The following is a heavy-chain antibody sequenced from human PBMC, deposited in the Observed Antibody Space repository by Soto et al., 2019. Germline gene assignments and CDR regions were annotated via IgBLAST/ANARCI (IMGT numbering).Heavy chain of an antibody. Sequence: ASVKVSCKASGYTFTSYGISWVRQAPGQGLEWMGWISAYNGNTNYAQKLQGRVTMATDTSTSTAYMELRSLRSDDTAVYYCARHVDIVVVVAATVFDYWGQGTLVTVSS. CDR3: ARHVDIVVVVAATVFDY. V-gene: IGHV1-18*01. D-gene: IGHD2-15*01. CDR2: ISAYNGNT. CDR1: GYTFTSYG. J-gene: IGHJ4*02.